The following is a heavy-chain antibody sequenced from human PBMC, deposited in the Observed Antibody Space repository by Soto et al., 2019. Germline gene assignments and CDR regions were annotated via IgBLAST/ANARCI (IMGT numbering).Heavy chain of an antibody. CDR2: IHPSRSH. D-gene: IGHD1-7*01. J-gene: IGHJ6*03. Sequence: PSGTLSPTFAVYCGSFTGFYWSWIPPPPGKGLEWIGEIHPSRSHNSNPSLKSRVTISVDTSKNQFSLKLSSVTAADTAVYYCARGTGTTHYYYYMDLWGKGTTVTVSS. CDR1: CGSFTGFY. V-gene: IGHV4-34*01. CDR3: ARGTGTTHYYYYMDL.